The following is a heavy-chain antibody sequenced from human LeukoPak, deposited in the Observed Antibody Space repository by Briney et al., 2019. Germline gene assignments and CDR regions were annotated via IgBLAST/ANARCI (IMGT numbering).Heavy chain of an antibody. J-gene: IGHJ3*02. CDR3: ARESSGSYWSAAFDI. V-gene: IGHV3-33*01. Sequence: GGSLRLSCAASGFTFSSYGMRWVRQAPGKGLEWVAVIWYDGSNKYYADSVKGRFTISRDNSKNTLYLQMNSLRAEDTAVYYCARESSGSYWSAAFDIWGQGTMVTVSS. CDR2: IWYDGSNK. CDR1: GFTFSSYG. D-gene: IGHD1-26*01.